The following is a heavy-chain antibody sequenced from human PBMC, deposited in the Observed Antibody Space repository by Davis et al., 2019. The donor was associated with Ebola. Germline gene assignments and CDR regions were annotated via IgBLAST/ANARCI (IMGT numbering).Heavy chain of an antibody. D-gene: IGHD6-6*01. J-gene: IGHJ4*02. CDR2: INHSGSS. Sequence: MPSETLSLTCAVYGGSLSGYYWCWIRQSPGKGLEWIGEINHSGSSNYNPSLKSRVTISVDTSKNQFSLKLSSVTAADTAVYYCARAAYRSSFFFNYWGQGILVTVSS. CDR1: GGSLSGYY. V-gene: IGHV4-34*01. CDR3: ARAAYRSSFFFNY.